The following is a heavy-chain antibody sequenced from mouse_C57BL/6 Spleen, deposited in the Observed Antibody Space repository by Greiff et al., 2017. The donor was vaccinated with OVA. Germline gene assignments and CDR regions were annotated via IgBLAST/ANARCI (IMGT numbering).Heavy chain of an antibody. V-gene: IGHV1-72*01. D-gene: IGHD3-1*01. Sequence: QVQLQQPGAELVKPGASVKLSCKASGYTFTSYWMHWVKQRPGRGLEWLGRIDPNSGGTKYNEKFKSKATLTVDKTSSTAYMQLRSLTSEDSSVYYCARTAKAILLYYFDYWGQGTTLTVSS. CDR1: GYTFTSYW. CDR2: IDPNSGGT. J-gene: IGHJ2*01. CDR3: ARTAKAILLYYFDY.